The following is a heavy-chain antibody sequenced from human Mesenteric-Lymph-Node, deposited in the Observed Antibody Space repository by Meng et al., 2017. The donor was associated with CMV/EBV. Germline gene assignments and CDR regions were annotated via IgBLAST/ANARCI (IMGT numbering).Heavy chain of an antibody. Sequence: LSCTVSGGSVSSGSYYWSWIRQPPGKGLEWIGYIYYSGSTNYNPSLKSRVTISVDTSKNQFSLKLSSVTAADTAVYYCARDLGGGRGDPGGQG. V-gene: IGHV4-61*01. CDR3: ARDLGGGRGDP. CDR1: GGSVSSGSYY. J-gene: IGHJ5*02. CDR2: IYYSGST. D-gene: IGHD1-26*01.